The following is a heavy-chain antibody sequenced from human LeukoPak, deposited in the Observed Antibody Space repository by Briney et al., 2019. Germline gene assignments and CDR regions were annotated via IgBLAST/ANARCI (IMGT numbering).Heavy chain of an antibody. V-gene: IGHV4-59*01. Sequence: SETLSLTCTVSGGSISSYFWSWIRQPPGKGLEWIGYIYNIGSTRYNPSLKSRVAISIDTPKNQFSLKLSSVAAADTAVYYCARYGLIRGNDYWGQGTLVTVSS. CDR1: GGSISSYF. CDR3: ARYGLIRGNDY. CDR2: IYNIGST. J-gene: IGHJ4*02. D-gene: IGHD3-16*01.